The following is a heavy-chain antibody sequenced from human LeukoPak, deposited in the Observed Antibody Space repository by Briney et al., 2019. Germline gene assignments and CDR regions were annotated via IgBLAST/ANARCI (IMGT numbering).Heavy chain of an antibody. Sequence: PGGSLRLSCSASGFSSSNNAMHCVRQAPGKGLEYVSGISSNGGTTSYTDSSKGRFTISRDNSKKTLYLQMSSLRLEDTAVYYCASTYYYDSSGYYPFDYWGQGTLVTVSS. J-gene: IGHJ4*02. CDR3: ASTYYYDSSGYYPFDY. CDR2: ISSNGGTT. D-gene: IGHD3-22*01. CDR1: GFSSSNNA. V-gene: IGHV3-64D*09.